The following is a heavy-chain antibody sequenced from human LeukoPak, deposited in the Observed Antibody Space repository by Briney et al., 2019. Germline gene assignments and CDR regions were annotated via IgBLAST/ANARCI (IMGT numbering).Heavy chain of an antibody. CDR1: GDSVSSSSAA. CDR3: ARGGGKANWGPKGYYYYGMDV. V-gene: IGHV6-1*01. Sequence: SQTLSLTCAIYGDSVSSSSAAWNWFRQSPSRGLEWLGRTYYRSKWYNDYAVSVKSRITINPDTSKNQFSLQLNSVTPEDTAVYYCARGGGKANWGPKGYYYYGMDVWGQGTTVTVSS. D-gene: IGHD7-27*01. CDR2: TYYRSKWYN. J-gene: IGHJ6*02.